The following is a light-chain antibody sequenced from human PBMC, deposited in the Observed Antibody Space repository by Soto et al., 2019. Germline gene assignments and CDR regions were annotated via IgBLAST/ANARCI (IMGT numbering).Light chain of an antibody. CDR2: DVS. CDR3: CSYAGSTRV. J-gene: IGLJ1*01. Sequence: QSALTQPRSVSGSPGQSVTISCTGTSSDVGGYNYVSWYQQHPGKAPKVMIYDVSKRPSGVPDRFSGSKSGNTASLTISGLQAEDEADYYCCSYAGSTRVFGNGTKVTVL. V-gene: IGLV2-11*01. CDR1: SSDVGGYNY.